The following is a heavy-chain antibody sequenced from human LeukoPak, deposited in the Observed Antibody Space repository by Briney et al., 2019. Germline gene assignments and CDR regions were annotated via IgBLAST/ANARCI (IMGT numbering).Heavy chain of an antibody. CDR2: IYHSGST. J-gene: IGHJ4*02. CDR1: GGSISSSNW. D-gene: IGHD3-3*01. Sequence: SETLSLTCAVSGGSISSSNWWSWVRQPPGKGLEWIGEIYHSGSTNYNPSLKSRVTISVDTSKNQFSLKLSSVTAADTAVYYCARVGGYYDFWSGYYGLDYWGQGTLVTVSS. V-gene: IGHV4-4*02. CDR3: ARVGGYYDFWSGYYGLDY.